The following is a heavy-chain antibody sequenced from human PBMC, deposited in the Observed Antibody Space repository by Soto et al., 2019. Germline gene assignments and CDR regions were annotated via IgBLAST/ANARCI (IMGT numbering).Heavy chain of an antibody. Sequence: QVQLVQSGAEVKKPGASVKVSCKASGYIFTSSDINWVRQATGQGLEWMGWMNPYSGNTAYGQKFQGRVTMTRNTSISTAYMELSGLTSEDTAVYYCARMGVVPPGHYGGMDVWGQGTTVTVSS. CDR2: MNPYSGNT. J-gene: IGHJ6*02. V-gene: IGHV1-8*01. D-gene: IGHD2-2*01. CDR1: GYIFTSSD. CDR3: ARMGVVPPGHYGGMDV.